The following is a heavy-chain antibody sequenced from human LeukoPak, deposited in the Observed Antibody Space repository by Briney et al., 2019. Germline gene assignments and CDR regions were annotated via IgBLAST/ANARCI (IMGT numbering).Heavy chain of an antibody. J-gene: IGHJ5*02. CDR2: IYYSGDT. D-gene: IGHD2-21*02. V-gene: IGHV4-59*01. Sequence: SETLSLTCTVSGGSISRYYWSWIRQPPGKGPEWIGNIYYSGDTDYNPSLQNRLIISVDTSKNQFSLKLNSVTAADTAVYYCARVVSLGLQTAITFHWFDPWGRGILVTVSS. CDR1: GGSISRYY. CDR3: ARVVSLGLQTAITFHWFDP.